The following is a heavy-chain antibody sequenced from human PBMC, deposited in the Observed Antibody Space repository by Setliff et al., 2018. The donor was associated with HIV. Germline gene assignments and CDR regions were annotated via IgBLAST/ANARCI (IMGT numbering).Heavy chain of an antibody. CDR3: AKGAGFYGDYTFDH. J-gene: IGHJ4*02. Sequence: KTSETLSLTCTVSGPSINIHYWSWIRQSPGKGFEWIGYIYSTGSTNYKPSLQSRVTISMVASRNQFSLKVTSVTAADTAVYYCAKGAGFYGDYTFDHWGQGRQVTVSS. CDR2: IYSTGST. CDR1: GPSINIHY. D-gene: IGHD4-17*01. V-gene: IGHV4-59*11.